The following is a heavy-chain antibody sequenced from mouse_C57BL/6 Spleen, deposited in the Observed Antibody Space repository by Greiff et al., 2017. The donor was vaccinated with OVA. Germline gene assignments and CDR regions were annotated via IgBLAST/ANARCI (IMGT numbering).Heavy chain of an antibody. CDR3: ARYGDYDGAWFAY. V-gene: IGHV1-80*01. J-gene: IGHJ3*01. CDR2: IYPGDGDT. Sequence: QVQLQQSGAELVKPGASVKISCKASGYAFSSYWMNWVKQRPGKGLEWIGQIYPGDGDTNYNGKFKGKATLTADKSSSTAYMQLSSLTSEDSAVYFCARYGDYDGAWFAYWGQGTLVTVSA. CDR1: GYAFSSYW. D-gene: IGHD2-4*01.